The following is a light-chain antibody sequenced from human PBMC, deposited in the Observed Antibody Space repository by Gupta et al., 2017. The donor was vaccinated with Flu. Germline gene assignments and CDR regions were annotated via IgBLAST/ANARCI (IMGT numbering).Light chain of an antibody. J-gene: IGKJ4*01. CDR1: QSVNSD. CDR2: GAS. CDR3: QHHYNWPLA. V-gene: IGKV3-15*01. Sequence: EIVLTQSPATLSVSPGERATLSCRASQSVNSDLAWYQKKPGQAPRLLIYGASTRAIGVPDRFSGSGFGTEFTLTISSLQSEDFAVYYCQHHYNWPLAFGGGTRVDI.